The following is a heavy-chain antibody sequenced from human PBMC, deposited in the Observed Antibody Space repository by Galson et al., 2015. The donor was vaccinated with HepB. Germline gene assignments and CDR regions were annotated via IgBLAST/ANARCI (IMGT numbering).Heavy chain of an antibody. J-gene: IGHJ4*02. CDR2: INPSGGST. V-gene: IGHV1-46*04. Sequence: SVKVSCKASGYTFTSYYMHWVRQAPGQGLEWMGIINPSGGSTSYAQKLQGRVTMTRDTSTSTVYMELSSLRSEDTAVYYCARDGASEVPRYSYGKGLDLPDYWGQGTLVTVSS. CDR1: GYTFTSYY. D-gene: IGHD5-18*01. CDR3: ARDGASEVPRYSYGKGLDLPDY.